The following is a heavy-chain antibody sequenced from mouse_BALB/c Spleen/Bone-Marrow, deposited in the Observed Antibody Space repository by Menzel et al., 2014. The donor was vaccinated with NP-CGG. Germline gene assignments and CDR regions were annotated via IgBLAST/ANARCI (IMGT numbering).Heavy chain of an antibody. D-gene: IGHD2-4*01. CDR1: GFTFSNYG. Sequence: DVKLVESGGGLVQPGGSLKLSCAASGFTFSNYGMSWVRQTPDKRLEMIATVNVNGDRTYHPDSVKGRFTISRDNAKNTLSRQRSSLKSEDTAMYYCARGYDYSSWFAYWGQGTLVTVSA. CDR2: VNVNGDRT. J-gene: IGHJ3*01. CDR3: ARGYDYSSWFAY. V-gene: IGHV5-6-3*01.